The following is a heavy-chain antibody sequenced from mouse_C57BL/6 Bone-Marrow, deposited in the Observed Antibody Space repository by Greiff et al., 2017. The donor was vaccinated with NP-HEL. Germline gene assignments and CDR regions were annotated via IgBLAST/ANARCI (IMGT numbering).Heavy chain of an antibody. CDR3: SSYRLPSEAY. Sequence: EVKLVESGGGLVQPGGSLSLSCAASGFTFTDYYMSWVRQTQGKALEWLGFIRNKANGYTTEYRESVKGRFTISIDNSQCILYLQMHALRAEDSATSYCSSYRLPSEAYWGHGTLVTVSA. V-gene: IGHV7-3*01. CDR2: IRNKANGYTT. J-gene: IGHJ3*01. CDR1: GFTFTDYY.